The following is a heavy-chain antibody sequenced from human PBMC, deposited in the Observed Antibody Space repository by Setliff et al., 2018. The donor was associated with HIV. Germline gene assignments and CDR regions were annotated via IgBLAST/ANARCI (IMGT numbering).Heavy chain of an antibody. V-gene: IGHV3-74*01. CDR3: VRVVVIMGTGPHLDY. J-gene: IGHJ4*02. Sequence: PGESLSLSCAASGFTFSDHWMHWVRQTPGRGLEWVSYIEGDGTTTNYADFVRGRFTISRDNAKNTLFLQMNSLRADDPAVYYGVRVVVIMGTGPHLDYWGQGALVTVSS. CDR1: GFTFSDHW. D-gene: IGHD3-22*01. CDR2: IEGDGTTT.